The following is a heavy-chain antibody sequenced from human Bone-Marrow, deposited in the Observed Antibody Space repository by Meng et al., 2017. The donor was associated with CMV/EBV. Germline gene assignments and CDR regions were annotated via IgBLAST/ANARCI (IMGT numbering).Heavy chain of an antibody. CDR1: GFIFSSYS. J-gene: IGHJ4*02. Sequence: VQLFDCGGGLVPSGGSLRLSCAASGFIFSSYSMNWVRQAPGKGLEWVSSISSSSSYIYYADSVKGRFTISRDNAKNSLYLQMNSLRAEDTAVYYCAAQYYYDSTFDYWGQGTLVTVSS. D-gene: IGHD3-22*01. CDR2: ISSSSSYI. CDR3: AAQYYYDSTFDY. V-gene: IGHV3-21*02.